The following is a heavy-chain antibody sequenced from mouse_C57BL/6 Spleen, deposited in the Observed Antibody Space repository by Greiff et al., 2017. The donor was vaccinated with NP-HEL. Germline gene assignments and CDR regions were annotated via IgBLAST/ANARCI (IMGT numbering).Heavy chain of an antibody. CDR1: GFTFSDYG. J-gene: IGHJ3*01. V-gene: IGHV5-17*01. CDR2: ISSGSSTI. CDR3: ARPGYYDYDSWFAC. Sequence: EVKLMESGGGLVKPGGSLKLSCAASGFTFSDYGMHWVRQAPEKGLEWVAYISSGSSTIYYADTVKGRFTISRDNAKNTLFLQMTSLRSEDTAMYYCARPGYYDYDSWFACWGQGTLVTVSA. D-gene: IGHD2-4*01.